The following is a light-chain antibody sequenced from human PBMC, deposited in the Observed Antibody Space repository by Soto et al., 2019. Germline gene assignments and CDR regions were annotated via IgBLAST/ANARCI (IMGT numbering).Light chain of an antibody. CDR2: GAS. Sequence: DIPMTQSPSSLSASVGDRVTIACRASQGISNYLAWYQQKPGKVPSLLIYGASTLQSGVPSRFSGSGSGTDFSLTISSLQPEDAATYYCQKYNSAPWTFGQGTKVEIK. V-gene: IGKV1-27*01. J-gene: IGKJ1*01. CDR1: QGISNY. CDR3: QKYNSAPWT.